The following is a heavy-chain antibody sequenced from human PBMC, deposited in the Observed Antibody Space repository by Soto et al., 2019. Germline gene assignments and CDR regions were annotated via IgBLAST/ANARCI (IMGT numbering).Heavy chain of an antibody. CDR2: INPSGGYT. CDR3: ARGPATAPDAY. J-gene: IGHJ4*02. V-gene: IGHV1-46*01. D-gene: IGHD2-2*01. CDR1: GYTFTKYY. Sequence: ASVKVSCKASGYTFTKYYMHWVRQAPGQGLQWMGTINPSGGYTNYARKFQGRVTMTRDTSTSTVYMELSSLRSEDTAVYYCARGPATAPDAYWGLGTLVTVSS.